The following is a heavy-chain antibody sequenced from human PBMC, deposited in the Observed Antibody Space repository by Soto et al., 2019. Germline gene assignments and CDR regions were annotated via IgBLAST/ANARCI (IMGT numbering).Heavy chain of an antibody. CDR1: GDSIYRSYW. Sequence: QVQLLESGPGLVKPSGTLSLTCGVSGDSIYRSYWWSWVRLPPGKGPEWIGEIFHTGTTNYNPSLKSRLTMSVDKSKKEISLKLDSVTAADTAVYFCAGSARYGVVGDYWGQGTGVTVSS. D-gene: IGHD2-15*01. CDR2: IFHTGTT. CDR3: AGSARYGVVGDY. V-gene: IGHV4-4*02. J-gene: IGHJ4*02.